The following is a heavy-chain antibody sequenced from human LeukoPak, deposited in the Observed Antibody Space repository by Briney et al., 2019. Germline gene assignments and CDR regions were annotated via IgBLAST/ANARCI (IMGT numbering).Heavy chain of an antibody. J-gene: IGHJ6*02. V-gene: IGHV1-69*04. D-gene: IGHD6-13*01. CDR1: GGTFSSYA. Sequence: SVKGSCKASGGTFSSYAISWVRQAPGQGLEWMGRIIPILGIANYAQKFQGRVTITADKSTSTAYMALSSLRSEDTAVYYCARWGIAAAGTGYYYYGMDVWGQGTTVTVS. CDR3: ARWGIAAAGTGYYYYGMDV. CDR2: IIPILGIA.